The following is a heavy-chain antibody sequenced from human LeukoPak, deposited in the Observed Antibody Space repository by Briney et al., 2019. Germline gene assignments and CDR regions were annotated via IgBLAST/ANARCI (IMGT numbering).Heavy chain of an antibody. CDR3: ARDATIFGVVLSIDY. CDR1: GFTFSSYG. CDR2: IWCDGSSK. Sequence: GGSLRLSCAASGFTFSSYGMHWVRQAPGKGLEWVAVIWCDGSSKYYADSVKGRITISRDNSKNTLYLQMSSLRAEDTAVYYCARDATIFGVVLSIDYWGQGTLVAVSS. J-gene: IGHJ4*02. D-gene: IGHD3-3*01. V-gene: IGHV3-33*08.